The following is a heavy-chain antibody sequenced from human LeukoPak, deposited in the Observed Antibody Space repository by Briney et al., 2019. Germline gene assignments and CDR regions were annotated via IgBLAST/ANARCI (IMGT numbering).Heavy chain of an antibody. CDR2: MYYSGST. Sequence: SETLSLTCTVSGGSISSSSYYWGWIRQPPGKGLEWIGSMYYSGSTYYNPSLKSRVTISLDTSKNQFSLKLSSVTAADTAVYYCARDTVGATFPGVFDIRGQGTMVTVSS. V-gene: IGHV4-39*07. CDR3: ARDTVGATFPGVFDI. J-gene: IGHJ3*02. CDR1: GGSISSSSYY. D-gene: IGHD1-26*01.